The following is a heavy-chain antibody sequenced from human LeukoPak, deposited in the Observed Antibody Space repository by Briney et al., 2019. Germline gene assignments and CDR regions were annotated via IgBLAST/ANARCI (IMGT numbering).Heavy chain of an antibody. CDR3: ARDGPDRAAWFDP. D-gene: IGHD3-22*01. CDR1: GYTFSSYG. Sequence: ASVKVSCKASGYTFSSYGISWVRQAPGQGLEWMGWISDYNGNTNYAQKVQGRVTMTTDPFTSTAYMELRSLRSDDTDVYYCARDGPDRAAWFDPWGQGTLVTVSS. CDR2: ISDYNGNT. J-gene: IGHJ5*02. V-gene: IGHV1-18*01.